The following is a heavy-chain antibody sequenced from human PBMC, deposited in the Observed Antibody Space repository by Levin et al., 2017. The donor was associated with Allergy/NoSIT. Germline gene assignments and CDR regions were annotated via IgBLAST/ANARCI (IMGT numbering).Heavy chain of an antibody. V-gene: IGHV2-70*04. J-gene: IGHJ4*02. CDR1: GFSLSTSGVR. Sequence: QTLSLTCTFSGFSLSTSGVRVSWIRQPPGKALEWLARIDWDDDKFYSTSMKTRLTISKDTSKNQVVLTMTNMDPVDTATYYCARMRDSNYAYFDDWGQGTLVTVSS. D-gene: IGHD4-11*01. CDR2: IDWDDDK. CDR3: ARMRDSNYAYFDD.